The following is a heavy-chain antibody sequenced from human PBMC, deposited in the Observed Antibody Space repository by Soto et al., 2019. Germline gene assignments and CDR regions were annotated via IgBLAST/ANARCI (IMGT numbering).Heavy chain of an antibody. CDR1: GGSISSYY. CDR2: IYYSGST. D-gene: IGHD4-17*01. Sequence: SETLSLTCTVSGGSISSYYWSWIRQPPGKGLEWIGYIYYSGSTYYNPSLKSRVTISVDTSKNQFSLKLSSVTAADTAVYYCARSTVIDYYYYYMDVWGKGTTVTVSS. J-gene: IGHJ6*03. CDR3: ARSTVIDYYYYYMDV. V-gene: IGHV4-59*06.